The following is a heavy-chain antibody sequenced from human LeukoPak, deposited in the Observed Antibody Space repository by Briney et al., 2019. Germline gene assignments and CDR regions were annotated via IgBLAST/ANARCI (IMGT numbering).Heavy chain of an antibody. J-gene: IGHJ4*02. CDR2: NTGSDGTT. CDR3: ARDLRVISFDN. Sequence: GGPLRLSCAASGFSFSIYGMNWLRQAPGKGLEGVSGNTGSDGTTYYADSVKGRATISRDNSKNTLYLQMNSLRAEDTSIYYCARDLRVISFDNWGQGTLVSVSS. D-gene: IGHD2-21*01. V-gene: IGHV3-23*01. CDR1: GFSFSIYG.